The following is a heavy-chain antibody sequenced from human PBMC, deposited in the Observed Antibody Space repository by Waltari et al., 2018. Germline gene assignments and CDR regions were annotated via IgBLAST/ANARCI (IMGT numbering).Heavy chain of an antibody. D-gene: IGHD3-10*01. J-gene: IGHJ4*02. V-gene: IGHV3-7*01. CDR3: VQGGFYYAD. Sequence: EVQVVESGGGWVQPGGSLRLSCVASGFTFWNYWMSWVRQAPGKGLEWVANIKPDGSEKNHVDSVKGRFTISRDNAKNSLYLQMNSLRAEDTAVYYCVQGGFYYADWGQGTLVTVSS. CDR2: IKPDGSEK. CDR1: GFTFWNYW.